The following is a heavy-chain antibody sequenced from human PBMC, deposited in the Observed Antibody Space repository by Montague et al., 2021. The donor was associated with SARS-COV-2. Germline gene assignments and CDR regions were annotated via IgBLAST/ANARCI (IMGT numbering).Heavy chain of an antibody. CDR2: TYYRSKWYN. J-gene: IGHJ4*02. Sequence: CAISGDSVASHNAAWNWIRQSPSTGLEWLGGTYYRSKWYNDYAVSVKSRITIDADTSKNHSSLQLKSMTPEDTAVYYCLQGYYFDSWGQGTLVTVSS. V-gene: IGHV6-1*01. CDR1: GDSVASHNAA. CDR3: LQGYYFDS. D-gene: IGHD5-24*01.